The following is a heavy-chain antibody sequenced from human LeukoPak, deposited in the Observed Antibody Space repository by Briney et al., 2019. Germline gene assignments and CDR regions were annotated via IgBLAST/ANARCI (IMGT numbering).Heavy chain of an antibody. D-gene: IGHD3-22*01. CDR1: GYTFTSYG. CDR3: ARDRKFYYDSSGYASFDF. Sequence: ASVKVSCKASGYTFTSYGISWVRQAPGQGLEWMGWISAYNGNTNYAQKLQGRVTMTTDTSTNTAYMELSSLRSEDTAMYYCARDRKFYYDSSGYASFDFWGQGTLVTASS. CDR2: ISAYNGNT. V-gene: IGHV1-18*01. J-gene: IGHJ4*02.